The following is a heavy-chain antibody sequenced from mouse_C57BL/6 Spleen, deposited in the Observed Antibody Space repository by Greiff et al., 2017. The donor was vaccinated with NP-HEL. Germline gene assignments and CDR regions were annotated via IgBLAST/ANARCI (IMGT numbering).Heavy chain of an antibody. CDR3: ASPSTVVANYFDY. J-gene: IGHJ2*01. CDR1: GFTFTDYY. V-gene: IGHV7-3*01. D-gene: IGHD1-1*01. Sequence: DVKLVESGGGLVQPGGSLSLSCAASGFTFTDYYMSWVRQPPGKALEWLGFIRNKANGYTTEYSASVKGRFTISRDNSQSILYLQMNALRAEDSATYYCASPSTVVANYFDYWGQGTTLTVSS. CDR2: IRNKANGYTT.